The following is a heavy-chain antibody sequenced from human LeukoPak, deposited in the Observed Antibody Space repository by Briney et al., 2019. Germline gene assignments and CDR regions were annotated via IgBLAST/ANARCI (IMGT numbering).Heavy chain of an antibody. CDR1: GFTFSGSA. Sequence: LAGGSLRLSCAASGFTFSGSAMHWVRQASGKGLEWVGRIRSKANSYATAYAASVKGRFTISRDDSKNTAYLQMNSLKTEDTAVYYCTRHESYYYDSSGYHETPDAFDIWGQGTMVTVSS. CDR2: IRSKANSYAT. V-gene: IGHV3-73*01. CDR3: TRHESYYYDSSGYHETPDAFDI. D-gene: IGHD3-22*01. J-gene: IGHJ3*02.